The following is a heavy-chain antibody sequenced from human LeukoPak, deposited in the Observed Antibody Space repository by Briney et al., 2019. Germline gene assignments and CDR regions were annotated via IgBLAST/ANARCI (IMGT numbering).Heavy chain of an antibody. D-gene: IGHD6-6*01. CDR1: GFTFSSYW. CDR2: INTDGSST. J-gene: IGHJ5*02. CDR3: ARHLSSSRSNWFDP. Sequence: GGSLRLSCAASGFTFSSYWMHWVRQAPGKGLVWVSRINTDGSSTSYADSVKGRFTISRDNAKNTLYLQMNSLRAEDTAVYYCARHLSSSRSNWFDPWGQGTLVTVAS. V-gene: IGHV3-74*01.